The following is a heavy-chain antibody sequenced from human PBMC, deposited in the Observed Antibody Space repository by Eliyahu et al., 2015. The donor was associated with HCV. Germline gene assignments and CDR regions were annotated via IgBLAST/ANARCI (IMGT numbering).Heavy chain of an antibody. CDR1: GFTFGSXE. Sequence: EVQLVESGGGLVKPGGSLRLSCAASGFTFGSXEMNWVRXAPGKGLXWISYISSSSTTMLYXDSVKGRFTVSRDNAKNSLYLQMNSLRXDDTAVYYCARKDWNGYWVLDYWGQGTLVTVSS. D-gene: IGHD3-3*01. V-gene: IGHV3-48*03. J-gene: IGHJ4*02. CDR3: ARKDWNGYWVLDY. CDR2: ISSSSTTM.